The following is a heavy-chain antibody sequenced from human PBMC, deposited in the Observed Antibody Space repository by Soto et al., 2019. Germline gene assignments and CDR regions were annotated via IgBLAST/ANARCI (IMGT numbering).Heavy chain of an antibody. Sequence: GASVKVSCKASGGTFSSYAASWVRQAPGQGLEWMGGIIPIFGTANYAQKFQGRVTITADESTSTAYMELSSLRSEDTAVYYCARAPLLWFGESLNWFDPWGQGTLVTVSS. CDR2: IIPIFGTA. J-gene: IGHJ5*02. CDR1: GGTFSSYA. CDR3: ARAPLLWFGESLNWFDP. V-gene: IGHV1-69*13. D-gene: IGHD3-10*01.